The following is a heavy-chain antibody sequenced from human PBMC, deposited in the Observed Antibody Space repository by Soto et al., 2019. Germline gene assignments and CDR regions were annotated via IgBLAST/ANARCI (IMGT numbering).Heavy chain of an antibody. CDR3: ARDWGTMVRGVNAFDI. J-gene: IGHJ3*02. V-gene: IGHV4-59*01. Sequence: QVQLQESGPGLVKPSETLSLTCTVSGGSISSYYWSWIRQPPGKGLEWIGYIYYSGSTNYNPSLKSRVTRSVDTSKNQFSLKLSSVTAADTAVYYCARDWGTMVRGVNAFDIWGQGTMVTISS. CDR2: IYYSGST. CDR1: GGSISSYY. D-gene: IGHD3-10*01.